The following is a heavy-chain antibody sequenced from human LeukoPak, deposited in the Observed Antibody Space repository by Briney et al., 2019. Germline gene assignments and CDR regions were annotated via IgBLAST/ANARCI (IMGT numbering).Heavy chain of an antibody. Sequence: SETLSLTCTVSGDSISTSNYYWAWIRQPPGKGLEWIGSIYYSGITYYNASLKSRVTTSLDTSKNQLSLKVNSVTAADTAVYYCARAGSAAGIMLPEPYYYYYYMDVWGKGTTVTISS. D-gene: IGHD6-13*01. CDR2: IYYSGIT. J-gene: IGHJ6*03. CDR1: GDSISTSNYY. CDR3: ARAGSAAGIMLPEPYYYYYYMDV. V-gene: IGHV4-39*07.